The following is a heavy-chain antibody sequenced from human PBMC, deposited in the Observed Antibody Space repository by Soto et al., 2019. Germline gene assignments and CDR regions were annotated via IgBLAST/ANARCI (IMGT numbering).Heavy chain of an antibody. D-gene: IGHD3-3*01. CDR3: AEDTGVDFWGGYYTGNKVYDMDV. V-gene: IGHV3-30*18. CDR2: ISYDGSNK. J-gene: IGHJ6*02. CDR1: GFTFSSYG. Sequence: QVQLVESGGGVVQPGRSLRLSCAASGFTFSSYGMHWVRQAPGKGLEWVAVISYDGSNKYYADSVKGRFTISRDNSKNTMYLQMNSLRAEDPAEYYWAEDTGVDFWGGYYTGNKVYDMDVWGQGTPVTVSS.